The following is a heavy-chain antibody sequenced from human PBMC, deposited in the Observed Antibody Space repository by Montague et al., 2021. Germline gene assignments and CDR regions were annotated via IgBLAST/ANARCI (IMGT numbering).Heavy chain of an antibody. J-gene: IGHJ4*02. CDR1: GFTFSGYA. CDR3: AKNRAAPGRSSFDY. V-gene: IGHV3-23*01. Sequence: SLRLSCAASGFTFSGYAMSWVRQAPGKGLEWVSGTSATGGGTFYADSVKGRFIISRDNSMNTLFLQMNSLRADDTAVYYCAKNRAAPGRSSFDYWGQGTPVTVSS. CDR2: TSATGGGT. D-gene: IGHD6-13*01.